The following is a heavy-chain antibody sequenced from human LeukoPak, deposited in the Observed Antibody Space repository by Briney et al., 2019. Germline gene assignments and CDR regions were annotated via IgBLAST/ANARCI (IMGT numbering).Heavy chain of an antibody. Sequence: GESLKISCKGSGYSFPTYWIAWVRQMPGKGLEWMGIIYPDESNIRYSPSFQGQVTIAADKSISTAYLQWSSLKASDTAMYYCARPPSRGYSSSFEYWGQGTLVTVSS. CDR3: ARPPSRGYSSSFEY. CDR1: GYSFPTYW. CDR2: IYPDESNI. J-gene: IGHJ4*02. D-gene: IGHD2-2*03. V-gene: IGHV5-51*01.